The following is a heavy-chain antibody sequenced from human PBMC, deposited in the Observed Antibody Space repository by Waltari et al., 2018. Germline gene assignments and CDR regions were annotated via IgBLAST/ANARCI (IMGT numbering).Heavy chain of an antibody. Sequence: EVQLVESGGGLVQPGRSLRLSCAASGFTFDDYAMHWVRQAPGKGLEWVSGISWNSGSIGYADSVKGRFTISRDNAKNSLYLQMNSLRAEDTALYYCAKDGGDYVWVWGGFFDYWGQGTLVTVSS. V-gene: IGHV3-9*01. CDR1: GFTFDDYA. CDR3: AKDGGDYVWVWGGFFDY. J-gene: IGHJ4*02. D-gene: IGHD4-17*01. CDR2: ISWNSGSI.